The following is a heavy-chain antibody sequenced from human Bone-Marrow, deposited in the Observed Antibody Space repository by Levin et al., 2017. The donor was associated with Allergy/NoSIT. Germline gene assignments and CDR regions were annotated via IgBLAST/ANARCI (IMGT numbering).Heavy chain of an antibody. CDR3: AREGGPTAYFDF. Sequence: GASVKVSCKSSEDSFNSYGLSWVRQAPGQGLEWVGGIIPIFNSPKYAQKFQGRVAITADESTRTAYMELSSLRSDDTAVYYCAREGGPTAYFDFWGQGTLVTVSS. CDR1: EDSFNSYG. CDR2: IIPIFNSP. D-gene: IGHD2-2*01. V-gene: IGHV1-69*13. J-gene: IGHJ4*02.